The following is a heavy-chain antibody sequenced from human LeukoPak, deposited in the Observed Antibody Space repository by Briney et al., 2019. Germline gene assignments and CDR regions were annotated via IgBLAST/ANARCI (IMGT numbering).Heavy chain of an antibody. Sequence: PSETLSLTCTVSGGSISSYYWSWIRQPPGKGLEWIGHIYYSGRTNYHPSLKSRVTISVDTSKNHFSLRLSSVTAADTAVYYCAREGDTYAFDIWGQGTMVTVSS. V-gene: IGHV4-59*01. CDR1: GGSISSYY. J-gene: IGHJ3*02. CDR2: IYYSGRT. CDR3: AREGDTYAFDI. D-gene: IGHD3-16*01.